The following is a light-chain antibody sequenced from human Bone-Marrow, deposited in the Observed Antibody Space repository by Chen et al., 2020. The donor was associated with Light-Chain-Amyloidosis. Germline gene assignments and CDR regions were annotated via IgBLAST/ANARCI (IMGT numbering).Light chain of an antibody. V-gene: IGLV1-44*01. CDR1: NSNIGSNV. Sequence: QSVLTQPPSASATPGQGVTLSCSGSNSNIGSNVVNWYQQFPGAAPKLLIYSNHKRPSGVPHRFSGSKSGTSASLAIIGLQSADEADYHCAVWDDSLNGWVFGGGTKVTVL. CDR3: AVWDDSLNGWV. J-gene: IGLJ3*02. CDR2: SNH.